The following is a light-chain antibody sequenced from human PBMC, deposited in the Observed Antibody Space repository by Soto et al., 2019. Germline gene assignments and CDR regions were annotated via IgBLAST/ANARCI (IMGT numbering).Light chain of an antibody. CDR3: QQGHDWPLT. J-gene: IGKJ2*01. CDR1: QRISGE. V-gene: IGKV3-15*01. Sequence: EIVMTQSPATLSVSPGERATLSCRASQRISGELAWYQQRPGQTPRLLIYGVSTRATGVPDRFSGSGSGSDFTLTISGLQSEDFAVYYGQQGHDWPLTFGQGTRLDI. CDR2: GVS.